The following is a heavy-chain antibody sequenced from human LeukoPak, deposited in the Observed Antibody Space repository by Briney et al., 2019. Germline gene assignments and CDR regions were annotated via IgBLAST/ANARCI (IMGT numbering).Heavy chain of an antibody. CDR3: ARTLKYYYGSGSYYFGFCDY. V-gene: IGHV1-18*04. CDR2: ISAYNGNT. CDR1: GYTFTSYG. Sequence: ASVKVSCKASGYTFTSYGISWVRQAPGQGLEWMGWISAYNGNTNYAQKLQGRVTMTTDTSTSTAHMELRSLRSDDTAVYYCARTLKYYYGSGSYYFGFCDYWGQGTLVTVSS. D-gene: IGHD3-10*01. J-gene: IGHJ4*02.